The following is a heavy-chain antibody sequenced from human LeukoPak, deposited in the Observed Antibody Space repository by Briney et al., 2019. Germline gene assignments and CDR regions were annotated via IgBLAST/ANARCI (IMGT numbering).Heavy chain of an antibody. D-gene: IGHD1-26*01. CDR2: ITHDGNSK. Sequence: PGGSLRLSCEASGFTFSNYAMHWVRQAPGRGLEWVAVITHDGNSKYYADSVKGRFTISKDNSMNTLYLQMNSLRAEDTAVYYCAKDLSGSFTLDYWGQGTLVTVSS. V-gene: IGHV3-30-3*01. J-gene: IGHJ4*02. CDR3: AKDLSGSFTLDY. CDR1: GFTFSNYA.